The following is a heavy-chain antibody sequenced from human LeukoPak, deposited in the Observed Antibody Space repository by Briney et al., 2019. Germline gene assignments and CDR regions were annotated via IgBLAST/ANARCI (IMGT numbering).Heavy chain of an antibody. J-gene: IGHJ4*02. CDR3: ASAPNENFFDY. CDR1: GVPISIYH. V-gene: IGHV4-59*01. CDR2: LSYSGET. Sequence: PSETLSLTCNVAGVPISIYHWSWIRLAPGKGLEWIGYLSYSGETNYNPSLKSRVTISQDTSTNQFTLKLTSVTAADTAIYYCASAPNENFFDYWGQGTLVTVSS.